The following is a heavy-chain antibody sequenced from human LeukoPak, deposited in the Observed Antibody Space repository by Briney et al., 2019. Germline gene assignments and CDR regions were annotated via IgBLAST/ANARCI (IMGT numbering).Heavy chain of an antibody. CDR1: GGSISSSSSF. CDR3: VRLTWITDY. D-gene: IGHD5-12*01. J-gene: IGHJ4*02. V-gene: IGHV4-39*01. CDR2: IKNGGSP. Sequence: TSETLSLTCTVSGGSISSSSSFWGWIRQPPGKGLEWIGHIKNGGSPNYNPPLKSRVTISLDTSKNQFSLTVSSVTAADTAVYYCVRLTWITDYWGQGTLVTVSS.